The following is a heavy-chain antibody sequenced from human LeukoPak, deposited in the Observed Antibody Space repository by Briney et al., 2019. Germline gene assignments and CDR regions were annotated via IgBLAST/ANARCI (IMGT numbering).Heavy chain of an antibody. V-gene: IGHV3-15*01. CDR1: GFTFTNAW. CDR3: TIHSGSYSSVFEY. D-gene: IGHD1-26*01. Sequence: SGGSLRLSCAASGFTFTNAWMSWVRQAPGKGLEWVGRIKSKTEGGTTDYAAPVKGRFTISRDDSKNTLYLQMNSLNIEDTAVYYCTIHSGSYSSVFEYGGQGTLVTVSS. CDR2: IKSKTEGGTT. J-gene: IGHJ4*02.